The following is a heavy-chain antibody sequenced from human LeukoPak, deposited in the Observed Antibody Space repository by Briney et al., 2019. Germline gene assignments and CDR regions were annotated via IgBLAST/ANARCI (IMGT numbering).Heavy chain of an antibody. CDR3: VTRGTTGTKYLEH. V-gene: IGHV3-23*01. Sequence: GGSLRLSCAASGFTFSSYVMTWVRQAPGIGLEWVSTISVGGGSTYYADSVKGRFTISRDNSKNTLHLQMNSLRVGDTAVYYYVTRGTTGTKYLEHWGQGTLVTVSS. CDR1: GFTFSSYV. D-gene: IGHD1-1*01. J-gene: IGHJ4*02. CDR2: ISVGGGST.